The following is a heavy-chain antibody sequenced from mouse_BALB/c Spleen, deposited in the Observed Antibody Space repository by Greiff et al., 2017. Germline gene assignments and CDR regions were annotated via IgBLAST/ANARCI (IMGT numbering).Heavy chain of an antibody. Sequence: EVHLVESGGGLVQPGGSRKLSCAASGFTFSSFGMHWVRQAPEKGLEWVAYISSGSSTIYYADTVKGRFTISRDNPKNTLFLQMTSLRSEDTAMYYCARRVYGSSPYYYAMDYWGQGTSVTVSS. CDR2: ISSGSSTI. D-gene: IGHD1-1*01. J-gene: IGHJ4*01. CDR3: ARRVYGSSPYYYAMDY. CDR1: GFTFSSFG. V-gene: IGHV5-17*02.